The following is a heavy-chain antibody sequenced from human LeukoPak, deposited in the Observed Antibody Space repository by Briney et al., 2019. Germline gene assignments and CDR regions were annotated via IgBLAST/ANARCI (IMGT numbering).Heavy chain of an antibody. CDR2: LNPNSGDT. Sequence: GASVKVSCKASGYIFTGYYIHWVRQAPGQGLEWLGWLNPNSGDTDFAQSFQGRVAMTRDTSINTAYMELSRLASDDTAVYYCYRGRPLGTSTDVLHGDWGQGTLVTVSS. D-gene: IGHD5-24*01. CDR3: YRGRPLGTSTDVLHGD. J-gene: IGHJ4*02. V-gene: IGHV1-2*02. CDR1: GYIFTGYY.